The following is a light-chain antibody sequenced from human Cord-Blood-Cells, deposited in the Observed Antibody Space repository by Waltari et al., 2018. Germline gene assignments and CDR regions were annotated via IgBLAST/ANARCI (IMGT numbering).Light chain of an antibody. CDR3: MQGTHWPWT. CDR1: QSLLHSNGYNY. V-gene: IGKV2-28*01. J-gene: IGKJ1*01. Sequence: DIVMTQSPLSLPVTPGEPASISYRSSQSLLHSNGYNYLDWYLQKPGQSPQLLIYLGSNRASGVPDRFSGSGSGTDFTLKISRVEAEDVGVYYCMQGTHWPWTFGQGTKVEIK. CDR2: LGS.